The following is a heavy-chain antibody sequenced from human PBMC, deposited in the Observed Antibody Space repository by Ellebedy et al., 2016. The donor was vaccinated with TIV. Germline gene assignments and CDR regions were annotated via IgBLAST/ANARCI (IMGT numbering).Heavy chain of an antibody. D-gene: IGHD5-24*01. CDR2: ISGSGGST. J-gene: IGHJ4*02. CDR3: AKGMDYFDY. Sequence: GESLKISCAASGFSFSIYAMNWVRQAPGKGLEWVSSISGSGGSTFYADSVKGRFTISRDNSKNMLYLQMNSLRAEDTAVHYCAKGMDYFDYWGRGTLVTVSS. V-gene: IGHV3-23*01. CDR1: GFSFSIYA.